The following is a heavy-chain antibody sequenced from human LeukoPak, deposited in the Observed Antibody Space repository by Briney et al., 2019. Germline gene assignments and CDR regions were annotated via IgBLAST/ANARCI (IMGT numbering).Heavy chain of an antibody. CDR1: GFSFSNYA. J-gene: IGHJ3*02. Sequence: GGSLRLSCAASGFSFSNYAMTWVREAPGKGLEWVAVIWYDGSNKYYADSVKGRFTISRDNSKNTLYLQMNSLRAEDTAVYYCARGKASGGYSGYGLDAFDIWGQGTMVTVSS. CDR3: ARGKASGGYSGYGLDAFDI. CDR2: IWYDGSNK. D-gene: IGHD5-12*01. V-gene: IGHV3-33*08.